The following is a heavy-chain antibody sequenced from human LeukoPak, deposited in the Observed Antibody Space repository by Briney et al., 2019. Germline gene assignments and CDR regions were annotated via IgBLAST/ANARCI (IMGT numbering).Heavy chain of an antibody. D-gene: IGHD3-22*01. CDR3: ARRAYYDSSGYYPASGYFDL. V-gene: IGHV4-4*08. CDR1: GGSIFSYY. CDR2: IYSNGIS. J-gene: IGHJ2*01. Sequence: SETLSLTCTVSGGSIFSYYFNWIRQPPGKGLERIGYIYSNGISSYNPSLRGRGTISIATSKNQFSLRLRSVTAADTAIYYCARRAYYDSSGYYPASGYFDLWGRGTLVTVSS.